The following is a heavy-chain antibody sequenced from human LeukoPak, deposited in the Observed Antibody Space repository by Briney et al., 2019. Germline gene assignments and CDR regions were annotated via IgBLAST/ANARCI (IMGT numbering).Heavy chain of an antibody. Sequence: SETLSLTCAVYGGSFSGYYWSWIRQPPGKGLEWIGEINHSGSTNYNPPLKSRVTISVDTSKNQFSLKLSSVTAADTAVYYCARRGDYWGQGTLVTVSS. CDR2: INHSGST. CDR1: GGSFSGYY. V-gene: IGHV4-34*01. CDR3: ARRGDY. J-gene: IGHJ4*02.